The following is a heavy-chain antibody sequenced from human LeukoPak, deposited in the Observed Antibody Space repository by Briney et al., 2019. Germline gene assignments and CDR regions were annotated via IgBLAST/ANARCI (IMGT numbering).Heavy chain of an antibody. CDR3: ARDPRYDFWSGYESWGGGNFDY. CDR2: ISAYNGNT. Sequence: GASVKVSCTASGYTFTSYGISWVRQAPGQGLEWMGWISAYNGNTNYAQKLQGRVTMTTDTSTSTAYMELRSLRSDDTAVYYCARDPRYDFWSGYESWGGGNFDYWGQGTLVTVSS. CDR1: GYTFTSYG. J-gene: IGHJ4*02. D-gene: IGHD3-3*01. V-gene: IGHV1-18*01.